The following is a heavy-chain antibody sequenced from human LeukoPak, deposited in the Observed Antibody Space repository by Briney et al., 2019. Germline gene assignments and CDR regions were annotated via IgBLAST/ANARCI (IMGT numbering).Heavy chain of an antibody. CDR2: IWYDGSNK. CDR3: ARGVYPDPDYFDY. V-gene: IGHV3-33*01. Sequence: GGSLRLSCAASGFTFSSYGMHWVRQAPGKGLGWVAVIWYDGSNKYYADSVKGRFTISRDNSKNTLYLQMNSLRAEDTAVYYCARGVYPDPDYFDYWGQGTLVTVSS. D-gene: IGHD5/OR15-5a*01. J-gene: IGHJ4*02. CDR1: GFTFSSYG.